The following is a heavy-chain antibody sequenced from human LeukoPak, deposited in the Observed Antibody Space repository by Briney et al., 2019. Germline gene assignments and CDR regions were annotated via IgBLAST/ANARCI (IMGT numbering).Heavy chain of an antibody. J-gene: IGHJ4*02. V-gene: IGHV3-30*02. Sequence: GGSLRLSCAASGFTFSNYGIHWVRQAPGKGLEWVTLIWYDGSNKYYADSVKGRFTISRDNSKNTLYLQMNSLRAEDTAVYYCAKDLVPTVDLFDYWGQGTLVTVSS. CDR3: AKDLVPTVDLFDY. D-gene: IGHD4-23*01. CDR1: GFTFSNYG. CDR2: IWYDGSNK.